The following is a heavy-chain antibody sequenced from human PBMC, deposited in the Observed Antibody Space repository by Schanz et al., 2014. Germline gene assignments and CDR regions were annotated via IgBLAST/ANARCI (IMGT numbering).Heavy chain of an antibody. J-gene: IGHJ5*02. Sequence: QVQLVESGGGVVQPGGSLRLSCAASGFTFTNLGMHWVRRAPGKGLEWVAFIRYDGSNQYYADSVKGRFTISRDNSKTTLSLQMNSWRAENTAVYYCARAPPLVRGIAGWFGPWGQGSLVTVSS. CDR2: IRYDGSNQ. V-gene: IGHV3-30*02. D-gene: IGHD3-10*01. CDR1: GFTFTNLG. CDR3: ARAPPLVRGIAGWFGP.